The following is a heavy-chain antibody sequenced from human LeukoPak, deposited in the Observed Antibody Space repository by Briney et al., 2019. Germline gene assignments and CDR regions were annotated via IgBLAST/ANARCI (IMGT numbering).Heavy chain of an antibody. CDR2: IIPIFGTA. Sequence: SVKVSCKASGGTFSSYAISWVRQAPGQGLEWMGGIIPIFGTANYAQKFQGRVTITADESTSTAYMELSSLRSEDTAVYYCAVIPRYDFWSITNYFDYWGQGTLVTVSS. V-gene: IGHV1-69*13. CDR3: AVIPRYDFWSITNYFDY. D-gene: IGHD3/OR15-3a*01. J-gene: IGHJ4*02. CDR1: GGTFSSYA.